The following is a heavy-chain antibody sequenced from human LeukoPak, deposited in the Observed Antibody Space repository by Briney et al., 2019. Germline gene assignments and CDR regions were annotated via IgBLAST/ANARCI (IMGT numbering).Heavy chain of an antibody. D-gene: IGHD3-3*01. CDR2: IYYSGST. CDR1: GGSISSYY. V-gene: IGHV4-59*01. J-gene: IGHJ3*02. Sequence: SETLSLTCTVSGGSISSYYWSWIRQPPGKGLEWIGYIYYSGSTNYNPSLKSRVTISVDTSKNQFSLKLSSVTAADTAVYYCARNTYCDFWSGYYTSGNAFDIWGQGTMVTVSS. CDR3: ARNTYCDFWSGYYTSGNAFDI.